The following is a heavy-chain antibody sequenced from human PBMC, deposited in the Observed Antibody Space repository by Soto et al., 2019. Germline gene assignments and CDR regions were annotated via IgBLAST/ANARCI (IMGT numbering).Heavy chain of an antibody. CDR3: AKPRAKRYFDRYFDY. D-gene: IGHD3-9*01. J-gene: IGHJ4*02. CDR2: ISGSGGST. CDR1: GFTFSSYA. V-gene: IGHV3-23*01. Sequence: PGGSLRLSCAASGFTFSSYAMSWVRQAPGKGLEWVSAISGSGGSTYYADSVKGRFTISRDNSKNTLYLQMNSLRAEDTAVYYCAKPRAKRYFDRYFDYWGQGTLVTVAS.